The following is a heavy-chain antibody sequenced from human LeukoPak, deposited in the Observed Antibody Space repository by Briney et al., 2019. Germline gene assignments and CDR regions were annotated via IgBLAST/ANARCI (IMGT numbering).Heavy chain of an antibody. Sequence: SETLSLTCTVSGGYISSYYWSWIRQPAGKGLEWIGRIYTSGSTNYNPSLKSRVTMSVATSKNQFSLKLSSVTAADAAVYYCARGIAARHTCYYFDYWGQGTLVTVSS. V-gene: IGHV4-4*07. CDR3: ARGIAARHTCYYFDY. CDR1: GGYISSYY. CDR2: IYTSGST. D-gene: IGHD6-6*01. J-gene: IGHJ4*02.